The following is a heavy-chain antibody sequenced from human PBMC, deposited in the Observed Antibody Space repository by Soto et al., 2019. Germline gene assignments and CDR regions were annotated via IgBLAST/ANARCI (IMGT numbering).Heavy chain of an antibody. Sequence: SETLSLTCTVSGGSISSYYWSWIRQPAGKGLEWIGRIYTSGSTNYNPSLKSRVTMSVDTSKNQFTLKLSSVTAADTAVYYCARVPPRAFYYDSTIKDYYGMDVWGQGTTVTVSS. CDR2: IYTSGST. CDR1: GGSISSYY. D-gene: IGHD3-22*01. V-gene: IGHV4-4*07. J-gene: IGHJ6*02. CDR3: ARVPPRAFYYDSTIKDYYGMDV.